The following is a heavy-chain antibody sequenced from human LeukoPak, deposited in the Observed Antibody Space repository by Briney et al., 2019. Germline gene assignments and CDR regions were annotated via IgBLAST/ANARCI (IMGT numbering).Heavy chain of an antibody. D-gene: IGHD5-18*01. CDR3: ARDQGRGYSSGPYYYYYYMDV. V-gene: IGHV1-69*05. Sequence: SLKISSKASGGTFNSYAISWVRQAPGQGLEWMGAIIPMCGTANYAQKFQGRVTITTDESTSTAYMELSSLRSEDTAMYYCARDQGRGYSSGPYYYYYYMDVWGNGNTVTVSS. CDR2: IIPMCGTA. CDR1: GGTFNSYA. J-gene: IGHJ6*03.